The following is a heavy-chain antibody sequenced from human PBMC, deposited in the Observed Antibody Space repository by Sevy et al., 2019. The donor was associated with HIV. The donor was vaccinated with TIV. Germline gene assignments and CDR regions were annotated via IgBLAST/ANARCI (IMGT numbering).Heavy chain of an antibody. V-gene: IGHV3-30*18. Sequence: GGSLRLSCAASGFTFSSYGMHWVRQAPGKGLEWVAVISYDGSNKYYADSVKGRFTISRDNSKNTLYLQMNSLRAEDTAVYYCAKDGAPYCDWFYFDYWGQGTLVTVSS. CDR1: GFTFSSYG. CDR3: AKDGAPYCDWFYFDY. J-gene: IGHJ4*02. CDR2: ISYDGSNK. D-gene: IGHD3-9*01.